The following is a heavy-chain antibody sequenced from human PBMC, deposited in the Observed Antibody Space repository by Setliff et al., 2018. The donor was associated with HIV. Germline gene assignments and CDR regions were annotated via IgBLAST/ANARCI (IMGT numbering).Heavy chain of an antibody. CDR2: IYHSGTT. D-gene: IGHD3-16*01. J-gene: IGHJ5*02. CDR3: ARGLQVWADRLDP. V-gene: IGHV4-38-2*01. CDR1: GYSISSGYY. Sequence: SETLSLTCAVSGYSISSGYYWGWIRQPPGKGLEWVGSIYHSGTTYYNPSLKSRVTISVDTSKNQFSLKLSSVTAADTAVYYCARGLQVWADRLDPWGQGTQVTVSS.